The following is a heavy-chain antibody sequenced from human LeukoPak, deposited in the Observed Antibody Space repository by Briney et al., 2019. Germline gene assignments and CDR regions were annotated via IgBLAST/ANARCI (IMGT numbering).Heavy chain of an antibody. J-gene: IGHJ4*02. CDR1: GFKFADYG. CDR3: AKGRIAVAGLFDY. Sequence: PGGSLRLSCVVSGFKFADYGMWWVRRPPGKGLEWVSRINWSGRSVDYADSVKGRFTISRDNSKNTLYLQMNSLRAEDTAVYYCAKGRIAVAGLFDYWGQGTLVAVSS. D-gene: IGHD6-19*01. V-gene: IGHV3-23*01. CDR2: INWSGRSV.